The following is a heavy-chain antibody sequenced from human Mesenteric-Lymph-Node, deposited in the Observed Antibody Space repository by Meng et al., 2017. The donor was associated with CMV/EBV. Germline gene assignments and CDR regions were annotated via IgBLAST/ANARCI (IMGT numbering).Heavy chain of an antibody. J-gene: IGHJ4*02. D-gene: IGHD3-9*01. CDR2: INHSGST. CDR1: GGSVSGYY. CDR3: ARGSSYDILTGYFDY. V-gene: IGHV4-34*01. Sequence: QVPFHQWGAGLLKPSETLSAPCAVYGGSVSGYYWNWIRQSPEKGLEWIGEINHSGSTTYNPSFTSRIIISVDTSTNQISLNMSSVTAADTAVYYCARGSSYDILTGYFDYWGQGALVTVSS.